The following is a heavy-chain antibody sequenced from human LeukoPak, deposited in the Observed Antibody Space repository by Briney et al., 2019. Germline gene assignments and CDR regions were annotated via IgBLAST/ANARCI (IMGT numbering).Heavy chain of an antibody. CDR3: ARRHYYGSGSYDY. Sequence: GSLRLSCAASGFTFSSYWMSWVRQPPGKGLEWIGEINHSGSTNYNPSLKSRVTISVDTSKNQFSLKLSSVTAADTAVYYCARRHYYGSGSYDYWGQGTLVTVSS. CDR1: GFTFSSYW. J-gene: IGHJ4*02. D-gene: IGHD3-10*01. V-gene: IGHV4-34*01. CDR2: INHSGST.